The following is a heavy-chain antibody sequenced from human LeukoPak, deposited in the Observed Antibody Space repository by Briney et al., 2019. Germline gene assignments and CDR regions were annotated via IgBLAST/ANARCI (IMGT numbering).Heavy chain of an antibody. D-gene: IGHD1-14*01. CDR2: INGDGGRT. J-gene: IGHJ6*02. CDR3: AKDIKGTNYYYYGMGA. V-gene: IGHV3-23*01. CDR1: GFTFSNSA. Sequence: GGSLRLSCAASGFTFSNSAMTWVRQAPGKGLDWVSAINGDGGRTYHADSVKGRFTISRDKSKNTLYLQMNSLRVEDTAVYYCAKDIKGTNYYYYGMGAWGQGTTVTVSS.